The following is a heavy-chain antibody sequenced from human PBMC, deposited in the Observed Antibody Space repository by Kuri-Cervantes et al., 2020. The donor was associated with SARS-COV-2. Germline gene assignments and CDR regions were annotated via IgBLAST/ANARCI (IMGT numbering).Heavy chain of an antibody. CDR1: GYTFTSYG. CDR3: ARLPFNYDILTGYYYYYGMDV. V-gene: IGHV1-18*04. J-gene: IGHJ6*02. Sequence: ASVKVSCKASGYTFTSYGISWVRQAPGQGLEWMGWISAYNGNTNYAQKLQVRVTMTTDTSTSTAYMELRRLRSDDTAVYYRARLPFNYDILTGYYYYYGMDVWGQGTTVTVSS. CDR2: ISAYNGNT. D-gene: IGHD3-9*01.